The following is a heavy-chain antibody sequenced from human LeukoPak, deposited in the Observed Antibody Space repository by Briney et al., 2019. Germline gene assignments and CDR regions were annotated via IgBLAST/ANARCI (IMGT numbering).Heavy chain of an antibody. V-gene: IGHV4-4*08. Sequence: SEVLSLTCTVSGGSITGYHWSWIRQPPGKGLEWIGYIFSSETTEYKPSLKSRVTISADTPKNQFSLKLASVTAADTAIYYCARRKYFDIWGQGTMVAVCS. CDR3: ARRKYFDI. CDR2: IFSSETT. CDR1: GGSITGYH. J-gene: IGHJ3*02.